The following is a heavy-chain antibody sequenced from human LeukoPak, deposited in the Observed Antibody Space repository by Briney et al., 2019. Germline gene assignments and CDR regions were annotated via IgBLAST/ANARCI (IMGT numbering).Heavy chain of an antibody. CDR1: GFTSSSYW. D-gene: IGHD1-26*01. Sequence: PGGSLRLSCAASGFTSSSYWMSWVRQAPGKGLEWVANIKQDGSEENFVDSVKGRFTISRDNAKKSLYLQMNSLRAEDTAVYYCARGSSAGASLRHDYWGQGTLVTVSS. J-gene: IGHJ4*02. V-gene: IGHV3-7*01. CDR3: ARGSSAGASLRHDY. CDR2: IKQDGSEE.